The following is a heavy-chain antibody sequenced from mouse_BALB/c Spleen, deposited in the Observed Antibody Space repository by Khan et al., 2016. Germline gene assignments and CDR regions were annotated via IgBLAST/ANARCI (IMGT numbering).Heavy chain of an antibody. V-gene: IGHV3-2*02. Sequence: QLEESGPGLVKPSQSLSLTCTVTGYSITSDYAWNWIRQFPGNKLEWMGYISYSGSTSYNPSLKSRISITRDTSKNQFFLQLNSVTTEDTATYYCARLRDYDDYFDYWGQGTTLTVSS. CDR1: GYSITSDYA. D-gene: IGHD2-4*01. J-gene: IGHJ2*01. CDR2: ISYSGST. CDR3: ARLRDYDDYFDY.